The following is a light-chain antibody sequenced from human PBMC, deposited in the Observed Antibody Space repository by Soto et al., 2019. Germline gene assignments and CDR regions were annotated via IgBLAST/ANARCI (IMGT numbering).Light chain of an antibody. J-gene: IGKJ1*01. CDR3: QQSSYWPPT. CDR1: QSVSSY. Sequence: IVLTQSPGTLSLSPGERATLSCRASQSVSSYLAWYQQKPGPAPRLLIYGASTRAAGLPGRFSVSGSGTELTLTFCSLQSEDFELYDGQQSSYWPPTFGPGTKVDIK. V-gene: IGKV3-15*01. CDR2: GAS.